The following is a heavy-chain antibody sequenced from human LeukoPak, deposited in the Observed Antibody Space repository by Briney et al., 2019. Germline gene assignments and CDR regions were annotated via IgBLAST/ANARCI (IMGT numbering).Heavy chain of an antibody. J-gene: IGHJ3*01. V-gene: IGHV3-23*01. CDR2: INSGGAP. CDR3: ARDPNGDYIGAFEF. CDR1: GFTFSNYA. D-gene: IGHD4-17*01. Sequence: GGSLRLSCAASGFTFSNYAVMWVRQAPGQGLEWVSAINSGGAPRYADSVKGRFTISRDNSKNMLYLQVNSLRAEDTAQYFCARDPNGDYIGAFEFWGQGTGVTVSS.